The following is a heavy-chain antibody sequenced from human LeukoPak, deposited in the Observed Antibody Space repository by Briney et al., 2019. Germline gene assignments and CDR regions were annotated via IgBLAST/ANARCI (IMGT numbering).Heavy chain of an antibody. Sequence: PSETLSLTCTVSGGSISGYYWSWIRQPPGKGLEWIGYIYYSGSTNYNPSLKSRVTISVDSSKNQFSLKLSSVTAADTAVYYCARGLPPEYFQHWGQGTLVTVSS. CDR1: GGSISGYY. CDR2: IYYSGST. CDR3: ARGLPPEYFQH. V-gene: IGHV4-59*12. J-gene: IGHJ1*01.